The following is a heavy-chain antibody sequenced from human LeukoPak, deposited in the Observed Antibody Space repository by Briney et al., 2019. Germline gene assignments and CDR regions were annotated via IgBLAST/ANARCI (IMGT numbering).Heavy chain of an antibody. Sequence: GTSLRLSCAASGFTFSSYVMHWVRQAPGKGLEWVAVIWYSGSSKYYADSVRGRFTVFRDNFNTTLYLQMTSLRAGDTAVYYCARVVEQRGFDSWGPGTLVTVSS. CDR3: ARVVEQRGFDS. J-gene: IGHJ4*02. CDR1: GFTFSSYV. D-gene: IGHD1/OR15-1a*01. CDR2: IWYSGSSK. V-gene: IGHV3-33*01.